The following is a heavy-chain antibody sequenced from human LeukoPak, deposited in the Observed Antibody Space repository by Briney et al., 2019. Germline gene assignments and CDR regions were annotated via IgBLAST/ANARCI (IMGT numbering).Heavy chain of an antibody. CDR2: VYTSGIT. D-gene: IGHD3-9*01. V-gene: IGHV4-4*07. CDR1: GGFINSYY. Sequence: SETLSLTCTVSGGFINSYYWSWLRQPAGKGLEWIGRVYTSGITNYNPSLKSRITMSVDTSKNQFSLKLTSVTAADTAVYYCARHNGFDRGYYYYMDVWGKGTTVTVSS. J-gene: IGHJ6*03. CDR3: ARHNGFDRGYYYYMDV.